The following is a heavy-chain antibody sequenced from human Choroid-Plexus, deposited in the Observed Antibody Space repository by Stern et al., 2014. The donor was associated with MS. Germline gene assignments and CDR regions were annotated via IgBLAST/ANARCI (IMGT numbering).Heavy chain of an antibody. Sequence: QVQLVQSGAEVKKPGASVKVSCKTSGYIFTGYYIHWVRQAPGQGLEWMAWINPNTGGTKDSQKVQGRVTMSRNTSISPVYVELSSLTSDDTAVYYCARDQRGITIFGVVTDYYYLGMDVWGQGTTVTVSS. D-gene: IGHD3-3*01. V-gene: IGHV1-2*02. CDR1: GYIFTGYY. CDR2: INPNTGGT. J-gene: IGHJ6*02. CDR3: ARDQRGITIFGVVTDYYYLGMDV.